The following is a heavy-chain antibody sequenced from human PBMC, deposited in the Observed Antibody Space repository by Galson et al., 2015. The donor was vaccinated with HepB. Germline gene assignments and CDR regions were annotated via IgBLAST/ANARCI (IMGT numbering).Heavy chain of an antibody. CDR2: IKQDGSEK. CDR3: ARDVYDYDFWSGYYREYYFDY. J-gene: IGHJ4*02. CDR1: GFTFSSYW. V-gene: IGHV3-7*03. Sequence: SLRLSCAASGFTFSSYWMSWVRQAPGKGLEWVANIKQDGSEKYYVDSVKGRFTISRDNAKNSLYLQMNSLRAEDTAVYYCARDVYDYDFWSGYYREYYFDYWGQGTLVTVSS. D-gene: IGHD3-3*01.